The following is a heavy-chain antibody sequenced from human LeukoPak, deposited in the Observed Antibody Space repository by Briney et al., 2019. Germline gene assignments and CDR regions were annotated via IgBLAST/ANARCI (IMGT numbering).Heavy chain of an antibody. J-gene: IGHJ4*02. V-gene: IGHV3-15*01. D-gene: IGHD3-9*01. CDR1: GFTFSNAW. CDR2: IKSKTDGGTT. CDR3: TTVSYDILTGYYRPPYFDY. Sequence: GGSLRLSCAASGFTFSNAWMSWVRQAPGKGLEWVGRIKSKTDGGTTDYAAPVKARFPISRYDSKNTLYLQMNSLKTEDTAVYYCTTVSYDILTGYYRPPYFDYWGQGTLVTVSS.